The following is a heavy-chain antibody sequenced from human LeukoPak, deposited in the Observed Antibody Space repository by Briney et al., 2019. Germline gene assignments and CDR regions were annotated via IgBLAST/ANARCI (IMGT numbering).Heavy chain of an antibody. V-gene: IGHV3-23*01. CDR3: ARVTTGDWFDP. D-gene: IGHD4-11*01. J-gene: IGHJ5*02. Sequence: PGGSLRLSCAASGFTFSSYAMRWVRPAPGKGLEWVSAISGSGGSTYYADSVKGRFTISRDNSKNPLYLQMNSLRAEDTAVYYCARVTTGDWFDPWGQGTLVTVSS. CDR2: ISGSGGST. CDR1: GFTFSSYA.